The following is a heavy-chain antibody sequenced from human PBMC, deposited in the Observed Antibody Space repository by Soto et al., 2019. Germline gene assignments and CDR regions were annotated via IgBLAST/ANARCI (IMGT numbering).Heavy chain of an antibody. CDR2: IKQDGSEK. J-gene: IGHJ4*02. D-gene: IGHD5-18*01. V-gene: IGHV3-7*05. CDR3: ARDGRYSYGYFDY. Sequence: GGSLRLSCAASGFTFSSYWMSWVRQAPGKGLEWVANIKQDGSEKYYVDSGKGRFTISRDNAKNSLYLQMNSLRAEDTAVYYCARDGRYSYGYFDYWGQGTLVTVSS. CDR1: GFTFSSYW.